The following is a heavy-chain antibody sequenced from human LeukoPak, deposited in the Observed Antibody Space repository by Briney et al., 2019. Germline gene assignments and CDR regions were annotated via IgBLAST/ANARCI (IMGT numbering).Heavy chain of an antibody. CDR1: GGTFSSYA. CDR3: AREAAAAGVDYYGMDV. Sequence: ASVKVSCKASGGTFSSYAISWVRQAAGQGLEWMGRIIPILGIANYAQKFQSRVMIAADKSTSTAYMELGSLRSEDTAVYYCAREAAAAGVDYYGMDVWGQGTTVTVSS. J-gene: IGHJ6*02. CDR2: IIPILGIA. D-gene: IGHD6-13*01. V-gene: IGHV1-69*04.